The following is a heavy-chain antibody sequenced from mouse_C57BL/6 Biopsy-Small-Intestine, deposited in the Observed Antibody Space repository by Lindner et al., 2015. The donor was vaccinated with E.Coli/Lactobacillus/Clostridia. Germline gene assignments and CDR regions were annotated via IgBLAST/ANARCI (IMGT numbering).Heavy chain of an antibody. V-gene: IGHV1-22*01. CDR1: GYTFTDYN. CDR2: INPNNGGT. Sequence: VQLQESGPELVKPGASVKMSCKASGYTFTDYNMHWVKQSHGKSLEWIGYINPNNGGTSYNQKFKGKATLTVNKSSSTAYMELRSLTSEDSAVYYCARYGHDPAWFAYWGQGTLVTVSA. CDR3: ARYGHDPAWFAY. J-gene: IGHJ3*01. D-gene: IGHD2-2*01.